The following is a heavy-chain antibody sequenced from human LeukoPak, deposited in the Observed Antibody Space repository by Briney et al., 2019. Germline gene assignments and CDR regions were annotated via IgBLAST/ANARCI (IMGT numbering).Heavy chain of an antibody. Sequence: GGSLRLSCAASGFTFSSYWMSWVRQAPGKGLEWVANIRQDGNEKYYVDSAKGRFIISRDNAKNSLYLQINSLRAEDTAVYFCATSKLEWLFNFYYWGQGTLVTVSS. J-gene: IGHJ4*02. D-gene: IGHD3-3*01. CDR3: ATSKLEWLFNFYY. V-gene: IGHV3-7*03. CDR2: IRQDGNEK. CDR1: GFTFSSYW.